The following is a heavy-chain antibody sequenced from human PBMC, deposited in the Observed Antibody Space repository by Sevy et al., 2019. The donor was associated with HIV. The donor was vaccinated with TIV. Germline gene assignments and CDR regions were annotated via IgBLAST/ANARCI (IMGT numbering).Heavy chain of an antibody. CDR1: GYNFIFYA. CDR2: INTGNGNR. D-gene: IGHD1-1*01. Sequence: ASVKVSCKASGYNFIFYAVHWVRQAPGQRLEWMGWINTGNGNRKYSQNFQDRVTITRDTSASTTYMELTGLGSADTAVYYCAREVEGSLKYFDSWGQGTLVTVSS. CDR3: AREVEGSLKYFDS. J-gene: IGHJ5*01. V-gene: IGHV1-3*04.